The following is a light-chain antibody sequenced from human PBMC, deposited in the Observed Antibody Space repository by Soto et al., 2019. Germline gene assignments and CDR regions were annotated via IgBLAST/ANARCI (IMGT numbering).Light chain of an antibody. CDR1: QSVSSN. V-gene: IGKV3-15*01. Sequence: EVVMTQSPATLSVSPGERATLSCRASQSVSSNVAWYQQKPGQAPRLLIYDTSTRATGVPARFSGSRSGPEFTLTINSLQSEDFAIYYCQPYNNWPLTFGGGTKVDIK. J-gene: IGKJ4*01. CDR3: QPYNNWPLT. CDR2: DTS.